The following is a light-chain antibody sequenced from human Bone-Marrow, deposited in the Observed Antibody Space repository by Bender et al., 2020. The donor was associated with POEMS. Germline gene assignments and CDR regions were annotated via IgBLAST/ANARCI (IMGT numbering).Light chain of an antibody. CDR2: DVS. V-gene: IGLV2-14*01. CDR1: SSDVGGHNY. J-gene: IGLJ1*01. Sequence: QSALTQPASVSGSPGQSITISCTGTSSDVGGHNYVSWYQQHPGKAPKLMIYDVSDRPSGISDRFSGSKSGNTASLTISGLQAEDEADYYCSSYGGTNNYVFGTGTKVTVL. CDR3: SSYGGTNNYV.